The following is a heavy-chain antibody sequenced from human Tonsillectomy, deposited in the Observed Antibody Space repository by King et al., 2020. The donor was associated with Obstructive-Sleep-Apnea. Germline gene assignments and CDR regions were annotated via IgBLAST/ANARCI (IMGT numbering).Heavy chain of an antibody. J-gene: IGHJ4*02. V-gene: IGHV3-23*04. CDR1: GFTFSIYA. CDR3: AKVGWGDYYFDY. D-gene: IGHD2-21*02. Sequence: VQLVESGGGLVQPGGSLRLSCAASGFTFSIYAMSWVRQAPGKGLEWVSAISGSGGSTYYADSVKGRFTISRDNSKNTRYLQMNSLRAEDTAVYYCAKVGWGDYYFDYWGQGTLVTVSS. CDR2: ISGSGGST.